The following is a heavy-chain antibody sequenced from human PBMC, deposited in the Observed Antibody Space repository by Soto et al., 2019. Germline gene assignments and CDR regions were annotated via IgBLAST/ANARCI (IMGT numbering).Heavy chain of an antibody. J-gene: IGHJ4*02. CDR1: GYTFTSYG. Sequence: QVQLVQSGAEVKKPGASVKVSCKASGYTFTSYGISWVRQAPGQGLEWMGWISAYNGNTNYAQKLQGRVTMTTDTSTSTGYMELRSRRSDDTAVYYCARVGTWSGYYTGYFDYWGQGTLVTVSS. CDR2: ISAYNGNT. D-gene: IGHD3-3*01. V-gene: IGHV1-18*01. CDR3: ARVGTWSGYYTGYFDY.